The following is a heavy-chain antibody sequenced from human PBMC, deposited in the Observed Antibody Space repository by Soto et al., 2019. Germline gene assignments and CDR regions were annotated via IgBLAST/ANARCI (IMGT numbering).Heavy chain of an antibody. Sequence: GGSLRLSCAASGFTFSSYAMHWVRQAPGKGLEWVAVISYDGSNKYYADSVKGRFTISRDNSKNTLYLQMNSLRAEDTAVYYCARVAEMATKGSFDYWGQGTLVPVSS. CDR1: GFTFSSYA. V-gene: IGHV3-30-3*01. CDR2: ISYDGSNK. CDR3: ARVAEMATKGSFDY. D-gene: IGHD5-12*01. J-gene: IGHJ4*02.